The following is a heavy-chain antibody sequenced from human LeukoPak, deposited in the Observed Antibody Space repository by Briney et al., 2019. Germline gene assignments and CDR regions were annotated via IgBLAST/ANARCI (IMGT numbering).Heavy chain of an antibody. CDR2: INPNSGGT. Sequence: ASVKVSCKASGYTFTGYYMHWVRQAPGQGLEWMGWINPNSGGTNYAQKFQGRVTMTRDTSISTAYMELNSLRAEDTAVYYCAKDYSDSRVADVFFEYWGQGTLVTVSS. CDR3: AKDYSDSRVADVFFEY. J-gene: IGHJ4*02. V-gene: IGHV1-2*02. D-gene: IGHD2-15*01. CDR1: GYTFTGYY.